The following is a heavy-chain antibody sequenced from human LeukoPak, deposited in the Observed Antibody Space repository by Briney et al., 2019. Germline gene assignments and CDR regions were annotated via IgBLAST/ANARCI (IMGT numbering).Heavy chain of an antibody. Sequence: ASVKVSCKASGYTFTGYYMHWVRQAPGRGLEWMGWINPNSCGTNYAQKFHGRVTMTRDTSISTASRELSRLRSDDTPVYYCASPIAARPFDAFDIWGQGTTVTVSS. J-gene: IGHJ3*02. CDR3: ASPIAARPFDAFDI. CDR1: GYTFTGYY. CDR2: INPNSCGT. D-gene: IGHD6-6*01. V-gene: IGHV1-2*02.